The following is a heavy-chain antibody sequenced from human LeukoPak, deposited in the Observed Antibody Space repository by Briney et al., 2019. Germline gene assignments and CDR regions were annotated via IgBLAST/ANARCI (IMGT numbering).Heavy chain of an antibody. CDR2: INPNSGGT. CDR3: AGAGGSGSYYPNWFDP. Sequence: ASVKVSCKASGYTFTGYYMHWVRQAPGQGLEWMGWINPNSGGTNYAQKFQGRVTMTRDTSISTAYMELSRLRSDDTAVYYCAGAGGSGSYYPNWFDPWGQGTLVTVSS. D-gene: IGHD3-10*01. V-gene: IGHV1-2*02. CDR1: GYTFTGYY. J-gene: IGHJ5*02.